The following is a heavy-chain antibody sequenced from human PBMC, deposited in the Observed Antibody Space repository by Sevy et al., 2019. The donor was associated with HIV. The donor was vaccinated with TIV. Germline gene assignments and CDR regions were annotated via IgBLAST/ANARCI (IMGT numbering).Heavy chain of an antibody. CDR1: GYTLSGFS. V-gene: IGHV1-24*01. J-gene: IGHJ4*02. D-gene: IGHD3-22*01. CDR2: FDPEDGER. CDR3: ATTKDYYDGSGYPFDY. Sequence: ASVKVSCKVSGYTLSGFSMHWVRHAPGKGLEWMATFDPEDGERIYAQKFQDRVTMTEDTSTDTAYMELSSLRSEDTAVYYCATTKDYYDGSGYPFDYWGQGTLVTVSS.